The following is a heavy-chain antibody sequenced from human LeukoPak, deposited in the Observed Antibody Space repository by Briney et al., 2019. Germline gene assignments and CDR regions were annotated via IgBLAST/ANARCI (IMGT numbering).Heavy chain of an antibody. Sequence: SQTLSLTCIVSGASISRGSHYWSWIRQPAGKGLEWIGRIYTIGNTNYTPSLWRRPTTSVDTSKHQFSTRPPSVTAAHPAVYYCARDRSYYSDTGTDYWGQGALVTVSS. J-gene: IGHJ4*02. D-gene: IGHD3-22*01. CDR2: IYTIGNT. V-gene: IGHV4-61*02. CDR1: GASISRGSHY. CDR3: ARDRSYYSDTGTDY.